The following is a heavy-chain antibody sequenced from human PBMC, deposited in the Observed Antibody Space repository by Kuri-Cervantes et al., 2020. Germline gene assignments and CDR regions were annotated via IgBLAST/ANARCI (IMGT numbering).Heavy chain of an antibody. CDR3: ARHRRERYSSSWYGGDSNWFDP. Sequence: LSLTCAASGFTSSSYAMHWVRQAPGKGLEWVAVISYDGSNKYYADSVKGRFTISRDNSKNTLYLQMNSLRAEDTAVYYCARHRRERYSSSWYGGDSNWFDPWGQGTLVTVSS. CDR2: ISYDGSNK. CDR1: GFTSSSYA. J-gene: IGHJ5*02. V-gene: IGHV3-30*04. D-gene: IGHD6-13*01.